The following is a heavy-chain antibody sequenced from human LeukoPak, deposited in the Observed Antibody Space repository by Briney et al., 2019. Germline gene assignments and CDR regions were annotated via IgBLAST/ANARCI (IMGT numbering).Heavy chain of an antibody. CDR1: GGSISSSSYY. CDR2: IYYSGST. V-gene: IGHV4-39*01. D-gene: IGHD5-24*01. CDR3: ARMATRDYYFDY. J-gene: IGHJ4*02. Sequence: SETLSLTCTVSGGSISSSSYYWGWIRQPPGKGLEWIGSIYYSGSTYYNPSLKSRVTISVDTSKNQFSLKLSSVTAADTAVYYCARMATRDYYFDYWGQGTLVTVSS.